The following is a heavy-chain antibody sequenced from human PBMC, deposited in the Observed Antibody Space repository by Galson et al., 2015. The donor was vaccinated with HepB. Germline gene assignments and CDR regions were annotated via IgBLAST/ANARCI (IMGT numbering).Heavy chain of an antibody. CDR2: IYGGGNT. CDR3: VRDGPFDNSGYYYDAFDL. V-gene: IGHV3-53*01. CDR1: GFTFNNNY. Sequence: SLRLSCAASGFTFNNNYMSWVRQAPGKGLEWVSVIYGGGNTNYADSVKGRFTISRDNSMNTLFLQMNSLRTEDTAVYYCVRDGPFDNSGYYYDAFDLWARGQWSPSLQ. J-gene: IGHJ3*01. D-gene: IGHD3-22*01.